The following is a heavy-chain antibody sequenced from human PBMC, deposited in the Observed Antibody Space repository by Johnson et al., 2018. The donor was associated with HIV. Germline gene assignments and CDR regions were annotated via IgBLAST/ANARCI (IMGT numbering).Heavy chain of an antibody. D-gene: IGHD2-8*02. J-gene: IGHJ3*02. CDR2: IYWNGGSI. CDR1: RFTFDDYA. Sequence: VQLVESGGVVVQPGGSLRLSCETSRFTFDDYAMPWVRQAPGKGLEWVSGIYWNGGSIGYADSVKGRITISRDNAKNSLYLQMNSLRTEDTALFYCAKDIRPFVPVVPSRGFDIWGQGTMVTVSS. V-gene: IGHV3-9*01. CDR3: AKDIRPFVPVVPSRGFDI.